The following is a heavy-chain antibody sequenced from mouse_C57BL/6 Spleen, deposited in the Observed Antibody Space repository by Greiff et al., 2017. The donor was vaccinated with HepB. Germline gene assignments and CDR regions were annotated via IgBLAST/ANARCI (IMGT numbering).Heavy chain of an antibody. D-gene: IGHD1-1*01. Sequence: EVKVVDSGGGLVKPGGSLKLSCAASGFTFSDYGMHWVRQAPEKGLEWVAYISSGSSTIYYADTVKGRFTISRDNAKNTLFLQMTSLRSEDTAMYYCARPNYYGSSYPFDYWGQGTTLTVSS. CDR1: GFTFSDYG. J-gene: IGHJ2*01. V-gene: IGHV5-17*01. CDR2: ISSGSSTI. CDR3: ARPNYYGSSYPFDY.